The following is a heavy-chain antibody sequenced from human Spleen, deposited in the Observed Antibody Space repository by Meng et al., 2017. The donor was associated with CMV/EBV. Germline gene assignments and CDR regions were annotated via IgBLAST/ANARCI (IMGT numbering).Heavy chain of an antibody. V-gene: IGHV4-34*01. Sequence: DYYWTWIRQSPGKGLEWIGQVNHSGDTNYKPSLKSRVTISVDTSKSQFSLRLSSVTAADTAVYYCARGHTIPLIEQIFTFEYNWFDPWGQGTLVTVSS. CDR3: ARGHTIPLIEQIFTFEYNWFDP. CDR2: VNHSGDT. CDR1: DYY. D-gene: IGHD3-22*01. J-gene: IGHJ5*02.